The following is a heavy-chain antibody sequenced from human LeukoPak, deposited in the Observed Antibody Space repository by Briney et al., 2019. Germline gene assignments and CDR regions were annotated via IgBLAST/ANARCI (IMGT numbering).Heavy chain of an antibody. Sequence: NSSETLSLTCTVSGGSISSYYWSWIRQPPGKGLEWIGYIYYSGSTNYNPSLKSRVTISVDTSKNQFSLKLSSVTAADTAVYYCARVGVYCSGGSCYSKNFDYWGQGTLVTVTS. CDR2: IYYSGST. J-gene: IGHJ4*02. D-gene: IGHD2-15*01. CDR3: ARVGVYCSGGSCYSKNFDY. CDR1: GGSISSYY. V-gene: IGHV4-59*08.